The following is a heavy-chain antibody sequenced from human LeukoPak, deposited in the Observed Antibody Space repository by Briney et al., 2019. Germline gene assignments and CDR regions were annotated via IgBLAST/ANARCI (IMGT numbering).Heavy chain of an antibody. CDR3: ARVVRMVRGQKYYYGMDV. J-gene: IGHJ6*02. Sequence: SQTLSLTCAVSGGSISSGDYYWSWIRQPPGKGLEWIGYIYYSGSTYYNPSLKSRVTISVDTSKNQFSLKLSSVTAADTAVYYCARVVRMVRGQKYYYGMDVWGQGTTVTVSS. D-gene: IGHD3-10*01. CDR2: IYYSGST. V-gene: IGHV4-30-4*01. CDR1: GGSISSGDYY.